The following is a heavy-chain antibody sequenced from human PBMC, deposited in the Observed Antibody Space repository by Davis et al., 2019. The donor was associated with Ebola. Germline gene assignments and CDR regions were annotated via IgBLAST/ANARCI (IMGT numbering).Heavy chain of an antibody. J-gene: IGHJ6*02. CDR1: GFTFSSYA. CDR3: ARVLYSSPTNLYYYYGMDV. D-gene: IGHD6-13*01. CDR2: IKQDGSEK. Sequence: GESLKISCAASGFTFSSYAMSWVRQAPGKGLEWVANIKQDGSEKYYVDSVKGRFTISRDNAKNSLYLQMNSLRAEDTAVYYCARVLYSSPTNLYYYYGMDVWGQGTTVTVSS. V-gene: IGHV3-7*01.